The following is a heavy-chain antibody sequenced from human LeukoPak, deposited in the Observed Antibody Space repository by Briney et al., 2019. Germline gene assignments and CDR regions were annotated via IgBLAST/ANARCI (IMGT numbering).Heavy chain of an antibody. CDR1: GFTFSTYA. Sequence: GGSLRLSCAGSGFTFSTYAMSWVRQAPGKGLEWVSAISGSGGSTYYADSVKGRFTISRDNSKNTLYLQMNSLKTEDTAVYYCTTDSKMYQLPKFDYWGQGTLVTVSS. V-gene: IGHV3-23*01. CDR2: ISGSGGST. D-gene: IGHD2-2*01. J-gene: IGHJ4*02. CDR3: TTDSKMYQLPKFDY.